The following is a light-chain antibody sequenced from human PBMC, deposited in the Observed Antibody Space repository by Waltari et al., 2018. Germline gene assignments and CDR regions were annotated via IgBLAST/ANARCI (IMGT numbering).Light chain of an antibody. V-gene: IGKV1-8*01. Sequence: AIRITPSPSSLSASTVDRPTITCRASQGISSYLAWYHQKPGKAPKLLIYGASTLQSGVPSRFSGSGSGTDFTLTISCLQSEDFATYYCQQYHNYPFFGGGTRVEIK. CDR1: QGISSY. J-gene: IGKJ4*01. CDR2: GAS. CDR3: QQYHNYPF.